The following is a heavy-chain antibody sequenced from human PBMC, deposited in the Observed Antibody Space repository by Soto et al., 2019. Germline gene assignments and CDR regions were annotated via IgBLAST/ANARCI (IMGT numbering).Heavy chain of an antibody. D-gene: IGHD2-2*02. J-gene: IGHJ6*02. CDR2: ISNSGGGT. CDR3: AKDGTTAGIHYYGMDV. CDR1: GFTFSSYA. Sequence: GGSLRLSCAASGFTFSSYAMTWVRQAPGKGLEWVSGISNSGGGTYYADSVKGRYTISRDNSKNTLYLQMNSLRAEDTALYFCAKDGTTAGIHYYGMDVWGQGTTVTVSS. V-gene: IGHV3-23*01.